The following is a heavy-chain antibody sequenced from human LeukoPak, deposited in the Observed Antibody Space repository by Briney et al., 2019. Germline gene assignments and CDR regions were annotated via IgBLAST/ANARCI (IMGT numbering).Heavy chain of an antibody. CDR1: GGSFSDYY. V-gene: IGHV4-39*01. Sequence: SETLSLTCAVYGGSFSDYYWGWIRQPPGKGLEWIGSIYYRGGVCYNPSLMSRVTISVDTSKNQFSLKLSSVTAADTAVYYCARCKKNYYDSSGYHGDWFDPWGQGTLVTVSS. CDR2: IYYRGGV. J-gene: IGHJ5*02. CDR3: ARCKKNYYDSSGYHGDWFDP. D-gene: IGHD3-22*01.